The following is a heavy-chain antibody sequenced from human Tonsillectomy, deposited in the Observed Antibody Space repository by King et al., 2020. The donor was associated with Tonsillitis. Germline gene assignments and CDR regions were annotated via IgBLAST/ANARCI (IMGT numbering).Heavy chain of an antibody. CDR1: GGSISGYY. V-gene: IGHV4-59*01. J-gene: IGHJ5*02. CDR3: ARLRLNCGGDSCYFWFAP. D-gene: IGHD2-15*01. Sequence: VQLQESGPGLVKPSETLSLTCTVSGGSISGYYWSWIRQPPGKGLEWIGYIYYSGSTNYNPSLKSRVTISVDTSKNHFSLKLSSVTAADTAVYYCARLRLNCGGDSCYFWFAPWGQGTLVTVSS. CDR2: IYYSGST.